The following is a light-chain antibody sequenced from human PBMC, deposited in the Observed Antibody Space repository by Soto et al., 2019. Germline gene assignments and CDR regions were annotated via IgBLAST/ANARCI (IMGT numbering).Light chain of an antibody. V-gene: IGKV1-39*01. Sequence: DIQMTQSPSSLSASVGDRVTITCRASQGISSYLNWYQQKPGKAPKLLIYGASSLQSGVPSRFSGSGSGTDFTLTISSLQPEDFATYYCQQSYSTPGTFGQGTRLDIK. J-gene: IGKJ5*01. CDR2: GAS. CDR1: QGISSY. CDR3: QQSYSTPGT.